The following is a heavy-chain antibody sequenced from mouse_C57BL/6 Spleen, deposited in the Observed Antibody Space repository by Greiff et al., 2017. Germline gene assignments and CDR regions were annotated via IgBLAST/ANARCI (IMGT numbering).Heavy chain of an antibody. V-gene: IGHV3-6*01. Sequence: EVQLVESGPGLVKPSQSLSLTCSVTGYSITSCYYWYWIRKFPENKLEWVGYISYDGSNNYNPSLKNRITITRDTSKNQVFLKLNSVTTEDTATYYCARDGGTPWGQGTLVTVSA. CDR2: ISYDGSN. CDR3: ARDGGTP. D-gene: IGHD2-14*01. CDR1: GYSITSCYY. J-gene: IGHJ3*01.